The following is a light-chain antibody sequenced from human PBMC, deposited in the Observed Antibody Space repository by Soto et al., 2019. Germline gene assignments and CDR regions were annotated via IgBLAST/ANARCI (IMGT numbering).Light chain of an antibody. Sequence: EIVMTQSPATLSVSPGGSATLSCRASQHVSSNFAWYRQKPGQAPTLLIYRASTRVTGIPARFSGSGSGTEFTITISSLQSEDFAVYYCQQYNNWPYTFGQGTKLEIK. CDR3: QQYNNWPYT. CDR1: QHVSSN. V-gene: IGKV3-15*01. CDR2: RAS. J-gene: IGKJ2*01.